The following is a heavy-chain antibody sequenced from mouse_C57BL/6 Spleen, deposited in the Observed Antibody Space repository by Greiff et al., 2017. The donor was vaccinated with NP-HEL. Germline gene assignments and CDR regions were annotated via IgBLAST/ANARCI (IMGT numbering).Heavy chain of an antibody. V-gene: IGHV7-3*01. Sequence: EVKLMESGGGLVQPGGSLSLSCAASGFTFTDYYMSWVRQPPGKALEWLGFIRNKANGYTTEYSASVKGRFTISRDNSQSILYLQMNALRAEDSATYYCARSSLGHDYWGQGTTLTVSS. D-gene: IGHD4-1*01. CDR2: IRNKANGYTT. J-gene: IGHJ2*01. CDR1: GFTFTDYY. CDR3: ARSSLGHDY.